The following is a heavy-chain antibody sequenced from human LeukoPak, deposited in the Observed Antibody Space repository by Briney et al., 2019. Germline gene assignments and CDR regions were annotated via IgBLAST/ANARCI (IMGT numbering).Heavy chain of an antibody. Sequence: GGSLRLSCAASGFTFSDYCMSWIRQAPGKGLEWVSYISSSGSTIYYADSVKGRFTISRDNAKNSLYLQMSSLRAEDTAVYYCARGKQQLVPNWFDPWGQGTLVTVSS. D-gene: IGHD6-13*01. CDR1: GFTFSDYC. CDR2: ISSSGSTI. V-gene: IGHV3-11*01. J-gene: IGHJ5*02. CDR3: ARGKQQLVPNWFDP.